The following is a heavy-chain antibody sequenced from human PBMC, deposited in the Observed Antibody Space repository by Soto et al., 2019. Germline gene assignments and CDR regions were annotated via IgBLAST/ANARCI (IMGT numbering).Heavy chain of an antibody. CDR1: GFTFSGYA. CDR3: AKDVHYDILTGIEYFHH. V-gene: IGHV3-23*01. Sequence: EVQLLGSGGGLVQPGGSLRLSCAASGFTFSGYAMSWVRQAPGKGLEWVSGISGSAASTNYADSVKGRFTISRDNSKSTLYRQLNSLRAEDTAVYYCAKDVHYDILTGIEYFHHWAQGTLVTVSS. CDR2: ISGSAAST. D-gene: IGHD3-9*01. J-gene: IGHJ1*01.